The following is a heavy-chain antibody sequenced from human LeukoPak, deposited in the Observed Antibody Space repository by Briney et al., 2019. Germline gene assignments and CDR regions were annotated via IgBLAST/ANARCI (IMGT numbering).Heavy chain of an antibody. CDR3: ARGDFCSKSNCYLRPMDV. D-gene: IGHD3-3*01. V-gene: IGHV4-59*01. CDR1: GGSISDYY. Sequence: SETLSLTCSVSGGSISDYYRNWIRQPPGKGLEWIGYIYYSGSTTYNPSLKSRVTMSVDTAKNQFSLKVRSVTAADTAVYYCARGDFCSKSNCYLRPMDVWGKGTTVTVSS. J-gene: IGHJ6*03. CDR2: IYYSGST.